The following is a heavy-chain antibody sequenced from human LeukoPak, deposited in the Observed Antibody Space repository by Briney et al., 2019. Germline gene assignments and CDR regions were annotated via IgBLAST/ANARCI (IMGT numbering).Heavy chain of an antibody. Sequence: SQTLSLTCTVSGGSISRGGYYWSWIRPHPGKGLEWIGYIYYSGSTYYNPSLKSRVTISVDTSKNQFSLKLSSVTAADTAVYYCARDAETYYYDSSGYIGLRYFDYWGQGTLVTVSS. CDR1: GGSISRGGYY. CDR3: ARDAETYYYDSSGYIGLRYFDY. V-gene: IGHV4-31*03. J-gene: IGHJ4*02. D-gene: IGHD3-22*01. CDR2: IYYSGST.